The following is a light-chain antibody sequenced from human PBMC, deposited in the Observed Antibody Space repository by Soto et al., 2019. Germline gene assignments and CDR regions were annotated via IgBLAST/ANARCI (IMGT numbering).Light chain of an antibody. Sequence: IQMTQSPSTLSASVGDRVAITCQASQSIGIWLAWYQQKPGKAPRFLIYKASSLESGAPSRFSGSGYGTEFTLTISSLQPDDFATYYCLQYNDYSWTFGQGTKVEIK. CDR3: LQYNDYSWT. J-gene: IGKJ1*01. CDR2: KAS. CDR1: QSIGIW. V-gene: IGKV1-5*03.